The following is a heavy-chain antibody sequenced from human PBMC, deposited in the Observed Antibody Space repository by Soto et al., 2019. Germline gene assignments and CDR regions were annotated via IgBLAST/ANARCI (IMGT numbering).Heavy chain of an antibody. CDR1: GGSFSGYY. CDR2: INHSGST. Sequence: SETLSLSCAVYGGSFSGYYWSWIRQPPGKGLEWIGEINHSGSTNYNPSLKSRVTISVDTSKNQFSLKLSSVTAADTAVYYCARGGGRNGDPRGAFDIWGQGTMVTVSS. D-gene: IGHD4-17*01. J-gene: IGHJ3*02. V-gene: IGHV4-34*01. CDR3: ARGGGRNGDPRGAFDI.